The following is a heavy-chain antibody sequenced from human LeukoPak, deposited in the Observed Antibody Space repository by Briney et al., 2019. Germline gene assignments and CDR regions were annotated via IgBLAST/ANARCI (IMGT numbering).Heavy chain of an antibody. D-gene: IGHD1-26*01. CDR3: ASNSYSGPYYYYGMDV. Sequence: SVKVSCKASGGTFSSYAISWVRQAPGQGLEWMGGIIPIFGTANYAQKFQGRVTITADESTSTAYMELSSLRSEDTAVYYCASNSYSGPYYYYGMDVWGQGTTVSVSS. CDR2: IIPIFGTA. CDR1: GGTFSSYA. V-gene: IGHV1-69*13. J-gene: IGHJ6*02.